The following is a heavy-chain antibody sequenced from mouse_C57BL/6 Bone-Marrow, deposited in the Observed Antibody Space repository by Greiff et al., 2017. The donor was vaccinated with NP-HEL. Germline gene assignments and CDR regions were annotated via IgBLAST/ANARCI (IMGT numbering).Heavy chain of an antibody. CDR1: GFTFSDYG. CDR3: AREGTMITEAWFAY. J-gene: IGHJ3*01. V-gene: IGHV5-17*01. Sequence: EVQGVESGGGLVKPGGSLKLSCAASGFTFSDYGMHWVRQAPEKGLEWVAYISSGSSTIYYADTVKGRFTLSRDNAKNTLFLQMTSLRSEDTAMYYCAREGTMITEAWFAYWGQGTLVTVSA. CDR2: ISSGSSTI. D-gene: IGHD2-4*01.